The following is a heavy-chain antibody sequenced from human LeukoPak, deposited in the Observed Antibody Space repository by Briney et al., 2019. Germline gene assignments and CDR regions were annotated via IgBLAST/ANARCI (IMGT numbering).Heavy chain of an antibody. J-gene: IGHJ4*02. CDR1: GFTFDDYG. CDR2: INWNGGST. CDR3: ARDYGDIRVRYYFDY. D-gene: IGHD4-17*01. Sequence: GGSLRLSCAASGFTFDDYGMSWVRQAPGKGLEWVSGINWNGGSTGYADSVKGRFTISRDNAKISLYLQMNSLRAEDTALYYCARDYGDIRVRYYFDYWGQRTLVTVSS. V-gene: IGHV3-20*04.